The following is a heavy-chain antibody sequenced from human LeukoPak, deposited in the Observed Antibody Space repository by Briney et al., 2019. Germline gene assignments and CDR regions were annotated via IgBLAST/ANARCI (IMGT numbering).Heavy chain of an antibody. Sequence: GSSVKVSCKASGGTFSSYTISWVRQAPGQGLEWMGRIIPILGIANYAQKFQGRVTITADKSTSTAYMELSSLRSEDTAVYYCAKPLIGNYYYGMDVWGQGTTVTVSS. CDR3: AKPLIGNYYYGMDV. CDR2: IIPILGIA. CDR1: GGTFSSYT. J-gene: IGHJ6*02. V-gene: IGHV1-69*02. D-gene: IGHD1-26*01.